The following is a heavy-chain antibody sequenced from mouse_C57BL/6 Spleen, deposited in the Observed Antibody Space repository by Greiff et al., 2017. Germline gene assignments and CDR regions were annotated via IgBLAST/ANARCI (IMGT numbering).Heavy chain of an antibody. J-gene: IGHJ2*01. CDR3: ARWGYDYGKGFDY. Sequence: QVQLQQSGAELVRPGASVKLSCKASGYTFTDYYINWVKQRPGQGLEWIARIYPGSGNTYYNEKFKGKATLTAEKSSSTAYMQLSSLTSEDSAVYFCARWGYDYGKGFDYWGQGTTLTVSS. CDR1: GYTFTDYY. CDR2: IYPGSGNT. V-gene: IGHV1-76*01. D-gene: IGHD2-4*01.